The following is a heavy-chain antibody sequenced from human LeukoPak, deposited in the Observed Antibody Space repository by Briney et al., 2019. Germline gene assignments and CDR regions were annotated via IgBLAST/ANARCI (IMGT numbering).Heavy chain of an antibody. CDR3: ARGGEDIVVVPAAGSNFDY. V-gene: IGHV1-69*13. Sequence: SVKVSCKASGGTFSSYAISWVRQAPGQGLEWMGGIIPIFGTANYAQKFQGRVTITADESTSTAYMELSSLRSEDTAVYYCARGGEDIVVVPAAGSNFDYWGQGTLVTVSS. CDR2: IIPIFGTA. J-gene: IGHJ4*02. D-gene: IGHD2-2*01. CDR1: GGTFSSYA.